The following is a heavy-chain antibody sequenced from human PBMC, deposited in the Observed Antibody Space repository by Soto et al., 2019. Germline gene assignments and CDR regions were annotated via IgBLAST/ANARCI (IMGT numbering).Heavy chain of an antibody. CDR3: ARGGSSNW. Sequence: QVQLQQWGAGLLKPSETLSLTGAVYGGCFSDYYWSWIRQPPGKGLEWIGEINHSGSTNYNPSLKSRVTISVDTSENQFSLKLSSVTAAHTAVYYCARGGSSNWWGQGPLVTVSS. CDR1: GGCFSDYY. D-gene: IGHD6-13*01. J-gene: IGHJ4*02. CDR2: INHSGST. V-gene: IGHV4-34*01.